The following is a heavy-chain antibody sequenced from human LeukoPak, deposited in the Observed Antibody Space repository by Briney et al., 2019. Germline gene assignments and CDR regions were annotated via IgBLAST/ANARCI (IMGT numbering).Heavy chain of an antibody. Sequence: GVSLRLSCVVSGITFNSYAMTWLRQSPGKGLEWVSSISGSGAGTYFAHSVRGRFTISRDNSESTLYLQMHSLRVDDTAVYYCAKAAGHYDSSGLYDAFDIWGQGTMVTVSS. J-gene: IGHJ3*02. V-gene: IGHV3-23*01. CDR1: GITFNSYA. CDR2: ISGSGAGT. CDR3: AKAAGHYDSSGLYDAFDI. D-gene: IGHD3-22*01.